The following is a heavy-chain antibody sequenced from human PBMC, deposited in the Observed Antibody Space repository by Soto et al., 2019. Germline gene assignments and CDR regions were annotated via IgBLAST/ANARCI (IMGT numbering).Heavy chain of an antibody. CDR2: ISGSGGST. V-gene: IGHV3-23*01. CDR3: AKRGPGRSPNGPPGGIAV. CDR1: GCTFSSYA. Sequence: VGSLRLSCAASGCTFSSYAMSCVRHAPGKGLEWVSAISGSGGSTYYADSVKGRFTISRDNSKNTLYLQMNSLRAEDTAVYYCAKRGPGRSPNGPPGGIAVRGQGNTVTVSS. J-gene: IGHJ6*02. D-gene: IGHD3-10*01.